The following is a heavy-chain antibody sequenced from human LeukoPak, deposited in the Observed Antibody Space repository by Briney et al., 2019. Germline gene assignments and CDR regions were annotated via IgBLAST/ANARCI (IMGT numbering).Heavy chain of an antibody. Sequence: GGSLRLSCTAAGFTVGDYAMTLVRQAPGKGLEWVGFIRSKVHGETTEYAASVKGRFTISRDHSKNLAYLQMNSLKMEDTAVYYCATYSSGWPYFDYWGQGTLVTVSS. J-gene: IGHJ4*02. CDR3: ATYSSGWPYFDY. CDR2: IRSKVHGETT. V-gene: IGHV3-49*04. CDR1: GFTVGDYA. D-gene: IGHD6-25*01.